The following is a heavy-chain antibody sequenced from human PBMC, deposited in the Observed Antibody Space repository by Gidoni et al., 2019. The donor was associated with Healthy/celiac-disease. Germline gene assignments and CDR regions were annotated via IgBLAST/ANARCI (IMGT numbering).Heavy chain of an antibody. CDR2: INHSGST. J-gene: IGHJ4*02. V-gene: IGHV4-34*01. CDR3: ARGGVGAPWDY. CDR1: GGSFSGYY. D-gene: IGHD1-26*01. Sequence: QVQLQQWGAGLLKPSETLSLTCAVYGGSFSGYYWSWIRQPPGKGLEWIGEINHSGSTNYNPSLKSRVTISVDTSKNQFSLKLSSVTAADTAVYYCARGGVGAPWDYWGQGTLVTVSS.